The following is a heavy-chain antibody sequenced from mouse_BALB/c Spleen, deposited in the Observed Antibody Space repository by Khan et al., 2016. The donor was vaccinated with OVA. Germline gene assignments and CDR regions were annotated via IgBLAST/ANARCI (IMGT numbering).Heavy chain of an antibody. J-gene: IGHJ2*01. Sequence: EVELVESGGGLVKPGGSLKLSCAASGFTFSRHAMSWVRQTPEKRLEWVASIGSGGSTYYPDSVKGRFTIPRDNVRNILYLQMSSLRSEDSAMYYCARVNGSSGFDYWGQGTTLTVSS. V-gene: IGHV5-6-5*01. CDR1: GFTFSRHA. D-gene: IGHD1-1*01. CDR3: ARVNGSSGFDY. CDR2: IGSGGST.